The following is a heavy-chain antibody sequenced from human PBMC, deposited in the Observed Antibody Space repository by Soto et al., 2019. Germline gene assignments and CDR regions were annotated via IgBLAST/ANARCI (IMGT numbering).Heavy chain of an antibody. CDR1: GGTFSSYA. CDR3: ARERGIAAADPFDY. Sequence: SVKVSCKASGGTFSSYAISWVRQAPGQGLEWMGGIIPIFGTANYAQKFQGRVTITADESTSTAYMELSSLRSEDTAVYYCARERGIAAADPFDYWGQGTLVTVSS. V-gene: IGHV1-69*13. D-gene: IGHD6-13*01. J-gene: IGHJ4*02. CDR2: IIPIFGTA.